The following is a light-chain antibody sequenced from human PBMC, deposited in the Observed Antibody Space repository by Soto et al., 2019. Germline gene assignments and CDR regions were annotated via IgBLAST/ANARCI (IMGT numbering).Light chain of an antibody. CDR3: KQYGSSPPYT. CDR1: QSVSNNY. J-gene: IGKJ2*01. Sequence: EVVLTQSPGTLSLSPGERATLSCRASQSVSNNYFAWYQQKPGQAPRLLIFGSSDRATGTPDRFSGSGSGTDFTLTIIRLEPEDFAVYYCKQYGSSPPYTFGQGTKLEIK. CDR2: GSS. V-gene: IGKV3-20*01.